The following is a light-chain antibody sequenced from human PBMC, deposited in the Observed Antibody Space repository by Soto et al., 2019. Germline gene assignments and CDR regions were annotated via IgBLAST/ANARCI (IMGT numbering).Light chain of an antibody. CDR3: GTWDSSLSAVL. Sequence: QPVLTQPPSVSAAPGQKVTISCSGSSSNIGNNYVSWYQQLPGTAPKLFIYDNNRRPSGIPDRFSGSKSGTSATLGITGLQTGDEADYYCGTWDSSLSAVLFGGGTQLTVL. J-gene: IGLJ2*01. CDR2: DNN. V-gene: IGLV1-51*01. CDR1: SSNIGNNY.